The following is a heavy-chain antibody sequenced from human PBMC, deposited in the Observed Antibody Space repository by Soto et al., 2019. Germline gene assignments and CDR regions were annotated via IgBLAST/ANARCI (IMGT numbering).Heavy chain of an antibody. J-gene: IGHJ6*02. Sequence: GSLRLSCVVSGLSLSSYGMPWVRQAPGKGLEWVAVISYDGSNKYYEDSVKGRFTISRDNSKNTLYLQMNSLRAEDTAVYYCAKDLERVAPYYYYGMDAWGQGTTVTVSS. CDR2: ISYDGSNK. CDR3: AKDLERVAPYYYYGMDA. V-gene: IGHV3-30*18. CDR1: GLSLSSYG.